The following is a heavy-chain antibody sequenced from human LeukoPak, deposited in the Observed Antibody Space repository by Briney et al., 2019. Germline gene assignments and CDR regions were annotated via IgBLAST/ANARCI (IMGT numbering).Heavy chain of an antibody. Sequence: PGGSLRLSCAASGFTFSSYGMHWVRQAPGKGLEWVAVISYDGGNKHYADPVKGRFTISRDNSKNTLYLQMNSLRAEDTAVYYCAKDRSTSNILTGYHDNWGQGTLVTVSS. CDR1: GFTFSSYG. CDR2: ISYDGGNK. V-gene: IGHV3-30*18. CDR3: AKDRSTSNILTGYHDN. J-gene: IGHJ4*02. D-gene: IGHD3-9*01.